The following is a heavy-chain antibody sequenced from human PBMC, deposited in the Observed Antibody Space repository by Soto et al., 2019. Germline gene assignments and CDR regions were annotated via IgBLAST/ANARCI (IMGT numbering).Heavy chain of an antibody. Sequence: GGSLRLSCAASGFTFSSYSMNWVRQAPGKGLEWVSYISSSSSTIYYADSVKGRFTISRDNSKNSLYLQMNSLRPEDTAVYYCAKQSDATMDLGALDIWGQGTMVTVSS. D-gene: IGHD5-18*01. CDR2: ISSSSSTI. CDR1: GFTFSSYS. CDR3: AKQSDATMDLGALDI. J-gene: IGHJ3*02. V-gene: IGHV3-48*01.